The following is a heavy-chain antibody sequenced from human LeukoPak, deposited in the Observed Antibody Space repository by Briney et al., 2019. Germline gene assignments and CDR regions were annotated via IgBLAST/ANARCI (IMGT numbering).Heavy chain of an antibody. V-gene: IGHV3-64*01. J-gene: IGHJ3*02. Sequence: PGGSLRLSCAASGFTFSGYAMHWVPQTPGKGREYVSGIRSIGGGTYYANSVKGRFTISRDNSKNTLYLQMGSLRAEDMAVYYCARSPYCSSTSCHDAFDIWGQGTMVTVSS. CDR2: IRSIGGGT. D-gene: IGHD2-2*01. CDR1: GFTFSGYA. CDR3: ARSPYCSSTSCHDAFDI.